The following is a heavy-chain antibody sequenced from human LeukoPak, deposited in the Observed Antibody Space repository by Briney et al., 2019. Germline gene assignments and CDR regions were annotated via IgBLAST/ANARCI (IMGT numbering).Heavy chain of an antibody. CDR2: IYSSGST. Sequence: SETLSLTCSVSGGSISGGSYYWSWIRQPAGKGLEWVGRIYSSGSTNYNPSLKSRVTMSVDTSKNQFSLKVSSVIAADTAVYNCARGSIAASGAKWFDPWGQGTLVTVSS. CDR3: ARGSIAASGAKWFDP. D-gene: IGHD6-13*01. CDR1: GGSISGGSYY. V-gene: IGHV4-61*02. J-gene: IGHJ5*02.